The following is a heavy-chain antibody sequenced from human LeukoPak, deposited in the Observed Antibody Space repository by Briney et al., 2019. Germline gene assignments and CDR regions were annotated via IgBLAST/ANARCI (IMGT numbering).Heavy chain of an antibody. CDR3: GRSGDDAFDI. V-gene: IGHV3-7*05. Sequence: GGSLRLSCAGSGFTFSSSWMTWVRQAPGKGLEWAANINQDATEKYYVDSVKGRFTISRDNAKNSLYLQMNSLRAEDTAVYYCGRSGDDAFDIWGQGTMVTVSS. CDR2: INQDATEK. D-gene: IGHD1-26*01. CDR1: GFTFSSSW. J-gene: IGHJ3*02.